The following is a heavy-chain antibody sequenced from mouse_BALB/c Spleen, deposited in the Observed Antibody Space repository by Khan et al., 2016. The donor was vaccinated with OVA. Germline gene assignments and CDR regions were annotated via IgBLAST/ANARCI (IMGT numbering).Heavy chain of an antibody. V-gene: IGHV1-55*01. CDR3: ARRSYYGTRNFDV. D-gene: IGHD1-1*01. CDR2: LSPGSGST. Sequence: QVQLKKKKAELVKPGTSVKLSCKASGYNFTSYWINWVKLRPGQGLEWIGDLSPGSGSTNYNEQFKSKAVLTVDSYSSTSYMQLSSLASEDSALYYCARRSYYGTRNFDVWGAGTTVTVSS. CDR1: GYNFTSYW. J-gene: IGHJ1*01.